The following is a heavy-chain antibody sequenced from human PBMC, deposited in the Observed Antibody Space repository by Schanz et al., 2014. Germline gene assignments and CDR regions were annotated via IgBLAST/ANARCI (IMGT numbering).Heavy chain of an antibody. D-gene: IGHD3-16*01. CDR3: ARHGGYYDVLNSFDI. V-gene: IGHV4-39*01. CDR2: VFFSGTT. J-gene: IGHJ5*02. Sequence: QLQLQESGPGLVKPSETLSLTCTVSGGSISSGESYWGWIRQSPEEGLQPIGSVFFSGTTAYSPSLKGRVPFSVDTSKNQFSLMLTSVTAADTAVYFCARHGGYYDVLNSFDIWGQGTLVTVSS. CDR1: GGSISSGESY.